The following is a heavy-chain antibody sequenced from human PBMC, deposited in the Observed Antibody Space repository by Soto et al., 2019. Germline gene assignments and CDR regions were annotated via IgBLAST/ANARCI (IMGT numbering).Heavy chain of an antibody. CDR1: GGSISSYY. CDR2: IYYSGST. D-gene: IGHD5-12*01. Sequence: SEALSLTCTASGGSISSYYWSWIRQPPGKGLEWIGYIYYSGSTNYNPSLKSRVTISVDTSKNQFSLKLSSVTAADTAVYYCARNVEMATPSYFDLWGRGTLVTVSS. J-gene: IGHJ2*01. V-gene: IGHV4-59*08. CDR3: ARNVEMATPSYFDL.